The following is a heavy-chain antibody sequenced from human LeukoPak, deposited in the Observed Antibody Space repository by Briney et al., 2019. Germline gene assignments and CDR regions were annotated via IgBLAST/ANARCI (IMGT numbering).Heavy chain of an antibody. CDR1: GGSISSYY. Sequence: SETLSLTCTVSGGSISSYYWSWIRQPPGKGLEWIGYIYYSGSTNYNPSLKSRVTISVDTSKNQFSLKLSSVTAADTAVYYCASIAVAGWDAFDIWGQGTMVTVSS. D-gene: IGHD6-19*01. CDR2: IYYSGST. J-gene: IGHJ3*02. CDR3: ASIAVAGWDAFDI. V-gene: IGHV4-59*01.